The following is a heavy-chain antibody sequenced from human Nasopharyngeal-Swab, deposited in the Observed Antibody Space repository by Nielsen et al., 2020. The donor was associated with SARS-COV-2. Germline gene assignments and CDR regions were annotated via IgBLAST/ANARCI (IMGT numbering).Heavy chain of an antibody. D-gene: IGHD6-13*01. V-gene: IGHV3-33*01. CDR3: ARDAIIAAAGTRKPGYMDV. J-gene: IGHJ6*03. Sequence: GESLKISCAASGFTFSSYGMHWVRQAPGKGLEWVAVIWYDGSNKYYADSVKGRFTISRDNSKNTLYLQMNSLRAEDTAVYYCARDAIIAAAGTRKPGYMDVWGKGTTVTVSS. CDR2: IWYDGSNK. CDR1: GFTFSSYG.